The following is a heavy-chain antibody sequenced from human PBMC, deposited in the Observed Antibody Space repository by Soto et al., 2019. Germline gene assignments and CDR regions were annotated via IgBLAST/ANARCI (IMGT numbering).Heavy chain of an antibody. Sequence: SVKVSCKASGGDFSNYAISWVRQAPGQGPEWMGGIIPIFRTATYAQKFQGRVTITADDSTRTAYMELSGLTSEDTADYYCARDYLIPYAAAYYFDMDVWGQGTTVTVSS. CDR1: GGDFSNYA. J-gene: IGHJ6*02. CDR2: IIPIFRTA. CDR3: ARDYLIPYAAAYYFDMDV. V-gene: IGHV1-69*13. D-gene: IGHD2-2*01.